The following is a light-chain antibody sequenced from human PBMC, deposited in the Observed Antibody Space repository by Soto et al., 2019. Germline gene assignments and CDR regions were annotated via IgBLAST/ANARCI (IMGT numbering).Light chain of an antibody. J-gene: IGLJ1*01. CDR3: GSFAGSNSPYV. CDR2: QVN. Sequence: QSALTQPPSASGSPGQSVTISCTGTSSDIGVFDFVSWYQQHPGKAPKGIIYQVNKRPSRVPDRFSGSQSGNSASLTVSGLRPEDEADYFCGSFAGSNSPYVFGTGTKIT. CDR1: SSDIGVFDF. V-gene: IGLV2-8*01.